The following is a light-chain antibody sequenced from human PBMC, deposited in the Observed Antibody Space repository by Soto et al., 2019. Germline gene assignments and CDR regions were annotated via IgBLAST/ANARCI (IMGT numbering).Light chain of an antibody. J-gene: IGKJ5*01. V-gene: IGKV3-11*01. CDR2: DAS. CDR3: QQSSNWPPIT. CDR1: QTIRSS. Sequence: THSPSTLSGSVLYRVNITFRSSQTIRSSLAWYQQTPGQAPRLLIYDASNRATGIPARFSGSGSGTDFTLTISSLEPEDFAVYYCQQSSNWPPITFGQGTRLEIK.